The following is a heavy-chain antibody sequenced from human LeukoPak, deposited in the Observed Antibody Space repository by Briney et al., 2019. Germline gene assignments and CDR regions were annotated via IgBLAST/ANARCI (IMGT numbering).Heavy chain of an antibody. D-gene: IGHD3-22*01. CDR1: GFTFSSYG. CDR2: IWYDGSNK. CDR3: ARDLREVIVVDQAWFDP. J-gene: IGHJ5*02. V-gene: IGHV3-33*01. Sequence: GGSLRLSCAASGFTFSSYGMHWVRQAPGKGLEWVAVIWYDGSNKYYADSVKGRFTISRDNSKNTLYLQMNSLRAEDTAVYYCARDLREVIVVDQAWFDPWGQGTLVTVSS.